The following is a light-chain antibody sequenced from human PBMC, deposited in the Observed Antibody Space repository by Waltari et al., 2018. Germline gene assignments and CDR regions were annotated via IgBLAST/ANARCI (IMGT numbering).Light chain of an antibody. CDR2: GVS. CDR3: QQYNDWPPVT. CDR1: HSVSSN. Sequence: TVMTQSPVALSESPGERVTLSCRASHSVSSNLAWYQQKPGQAPRLLIYGVSTRATGIPARFSGRGSGTEFTLTISSLQSEDFAVYYCQQYNDWPPVTFGGGTKVEIK. V-gene: IGKV3-15*01. J-gene: IGKJ4*01.